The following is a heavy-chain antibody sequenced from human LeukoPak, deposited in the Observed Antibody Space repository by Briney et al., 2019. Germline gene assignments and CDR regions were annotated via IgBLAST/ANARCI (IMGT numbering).Heavy chain of an antibody. CDR3: AKDSEAGYYDSSGWFDP. CDR1: GFPFRSYA. V-gene: IGHV3-23*01. CDR2: ISGSGDRT. D-gene: IGHD3-22*01. Sequence: PGGSLRLSCAASGFPFRSYAMSWVRQAPGKGLEWASVISGSGDRTYYADSVKGRFTISRDNSKNTLYLQMNSLRAEDTAVYYCAKDSEAGYYDSSGWFDPWGQGTLVTVSS. J-gene: IGHJ5*02.